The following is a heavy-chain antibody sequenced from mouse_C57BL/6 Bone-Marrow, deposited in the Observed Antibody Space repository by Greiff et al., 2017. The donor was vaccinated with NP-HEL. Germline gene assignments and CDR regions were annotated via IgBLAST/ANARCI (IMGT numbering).Heavy chain of an antibody. V-gene: IGHV2-5*01. D-gene: IGHD2-2*01. Sequence: VQRVESGPGLVQPSQCLSISCTASGFSFTSYGVHWVRQSPGKGLEWLGVICRGGSTDYYAAFMSRLSIIKDNSNSQVYFKMNSLQADDTAMYYCVMVTDYYYDYWGQGTTLTVSS. J-gene: IGHJ2*01. CDR2: ICRGGST. CDR3: VMVTDYYYDY. CDR1: GFSFTSYG.